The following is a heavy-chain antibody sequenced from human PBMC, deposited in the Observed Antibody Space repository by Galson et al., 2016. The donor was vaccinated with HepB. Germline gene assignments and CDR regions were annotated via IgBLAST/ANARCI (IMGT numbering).Heavy chain of an antibody. CDR1: GFTFSSYA. D-gene: IGHD2-21*02. V-gene: IGHV3-30-3*01. CDR2: ISYDGSNK. Sequence: SLRLSCAASGFTFSSYAMHWVRQAPGKGLEWVAVISYDGSNKYYADSVKGRFTISRDNSKNTLYLQMNSLRAEDTAVYYCARDLTPFCGGDCLPDYWGQGTLVTVSS. J-gene: IGHJ4*02. CDR3: ARDLTPFCGGDCLPDY.